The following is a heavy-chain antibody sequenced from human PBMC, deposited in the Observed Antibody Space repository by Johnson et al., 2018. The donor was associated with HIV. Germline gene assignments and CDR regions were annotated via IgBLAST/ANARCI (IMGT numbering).Heavy chain of an antibody. Sequence: QVQLVESGGGVVQPGGSLTLSCAASGFVFSDYVMHWVRQAPGKGLDWVTFIRYDGSGKYYADSVKGRFSISRDNSKNTLYLQMNSLRAEDTAVYYCAKLRFSEGIVGAGRDAFDIWGQGTMVTVSS. CDR2: IRYDGSGK. CDR1: GFVFSDYV. CDR3: AKLRFSEGIVGAGRDAFDI. V-gene: IGHV3-30*02. J-gene: IGHJ3*02. D-gene: IGHD1-26*01.